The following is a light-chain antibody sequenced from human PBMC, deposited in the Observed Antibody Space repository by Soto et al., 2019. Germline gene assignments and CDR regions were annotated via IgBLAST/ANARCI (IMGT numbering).Light chain of an antibody. CDR3: RQSGTSPPYT. CDR2: GAS. CDR1: QTLSSTY. Sequence: EIELTQSPGTLSLSPGERATLSCRASQTLSSTYLAWYQQKVRQSPRLLIYGASSRATGIPDTFSSSGSGTKFTLIISSLEPEDYAAYYCRQSGTSPPYTFGPGTKLDIK. V-gene: IGKV3-20*01. J-gene: IGKJ2*01.